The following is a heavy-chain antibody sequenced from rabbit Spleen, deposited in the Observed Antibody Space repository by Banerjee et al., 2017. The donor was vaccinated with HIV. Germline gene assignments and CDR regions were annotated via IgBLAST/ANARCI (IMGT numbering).Heavy chain of an antibody. CDR2: AYAGSSGST. CDR3: ARDTASSFSSYGMDL. CDR1: GFSFNSGYD. J-gene: IGHJ6*01. D-gene: IGHD6-1*01. Sequence: QEQLVESGGGLVQPGASLTLTCKASGFSFNSGYDMCWVRQAPGKGLEWVACAYAGSSGSTYSATWAKGRFTISKTSSTTVTLQMTSLTVADTATYFCARDTASSFSSYGMDLWGPGTLVTVS. V-gene: IGHV1S45*01.